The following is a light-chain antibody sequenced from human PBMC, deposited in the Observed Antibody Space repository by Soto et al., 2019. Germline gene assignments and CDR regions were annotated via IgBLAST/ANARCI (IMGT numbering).Light chain of an antibody. CDR3: QQYNKWPLT. J-gene: IGKJ1*01. V-gene: IGKV3D-15*01. CDR1: QSIGNF. Sequence: EIVLTQSPALLSLSPGERATLSCRASQSIGNFLAWYQQKPGQPPRLLIFDASNRAAGVPARFSGSRSGTEFTLTISSLQSEDFTVYYCQQYNKWPLTFGQGTKVEIK. CDR2: DAS.